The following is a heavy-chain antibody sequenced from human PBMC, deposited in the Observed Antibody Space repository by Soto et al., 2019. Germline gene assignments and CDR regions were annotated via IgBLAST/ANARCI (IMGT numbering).Heavy chain of an antibody. Sequence: QVQLVESGGGVVQPGRSLRLSCAASGFTFSSYAMHWVRQAPGKGLEWVAVISYDGSNKYYADSVKGRFTISRDNSKNTLYLQMNSLRAEDTAVYYCARRISTSSWGGMDVWGQGTTVTVFS. CDR3: ARRISTSSWGGMDV. CDR1: GFTFSSYA. D-gene: IGHD2-2*01. V-gene: IGHV3-30-3*01. CDR2: ISYDGSNK. J-gene: IGHJ6*02.